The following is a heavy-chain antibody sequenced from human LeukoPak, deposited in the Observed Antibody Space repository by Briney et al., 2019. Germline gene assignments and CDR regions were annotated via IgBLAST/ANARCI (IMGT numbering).Heavy chain of an antibody. CDR1: GGSISSGGNY. V-gene: IGHV4-31*03. J-gene: IGHJ4*02. CDR3: ARSVSYCSSTSCYGINFDY. D-gene: IGHD2-2*01. CDR2: IYYSGST. Sequence: PSQTLSLTCTVSGGSISSGGNYWSWIRQHPGKGLEWIVYIYYSGSTYYNPSLKSRVTISVDTSKNQFSLRLSSVTAADTAVYYCARSVSYCSSTSCYGINFDYWGQGTLVTVSS.